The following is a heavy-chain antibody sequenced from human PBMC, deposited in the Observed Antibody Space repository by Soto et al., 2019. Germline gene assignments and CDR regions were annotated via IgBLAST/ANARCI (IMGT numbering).Heavy chain of an antibody. J-gene: IGHJ4*02. CDR1: GGSVSSGSYY. Sequence: QVQLQESGPGLVKPSETLSLTCTVSGGSVSSGSYYWSWIRQPPGKGLEWIGYMHYSGGTNQNPSLKRRVTISVDTAKNQFPLTLISMSAADTAVYYCAAGWNPRPLDYWGQGTLVTVSS. CDR2: MHYSGGT. CDR3: AAGWNPRPLDY. D-gene: IGHD1-1*01. V-gene: IGHV4-61*01.